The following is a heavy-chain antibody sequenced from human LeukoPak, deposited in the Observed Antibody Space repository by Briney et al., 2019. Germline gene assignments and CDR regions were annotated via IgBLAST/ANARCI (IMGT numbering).Heavy chain of an antibody. CDR2: ISGSSGST. Sequence: GGSPRLSCAASGFTFSSHAMTWVRQAPGKGLEWVSLISGSSGSTYYADSVKGRFTISRDNSKNALFLQMNSLRMEDTAVYYCAKDLLSFDPRGQGTLVTVSS. V-gene: IGHV3-23*01. CDR1: GFTFSSHA. D-gene: IGHD2-15*01. J-gene: IGHJ5*02. CDR3: AKDLLSFDP.